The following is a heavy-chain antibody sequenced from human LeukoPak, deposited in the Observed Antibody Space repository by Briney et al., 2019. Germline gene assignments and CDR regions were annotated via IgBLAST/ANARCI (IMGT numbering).Heavy chain of an antibody. Sequence: SETLSLTCAVYGGSFSGYYWSWIRQPPGKGLEWIGEINHSGSTNYNPSLKSRVTISVDTSKNQFSLKLSSVTAADTAVYYCAREHGGYNYWGQGTLVTVSS. J-gene: IGHJ4*02. CDR1: GGSFSGYY. CDR3: AREHGGYNY. CDR2: INHSGST. V-gene: IGHV4-34*01. D-gene: IGHD4-17*01.